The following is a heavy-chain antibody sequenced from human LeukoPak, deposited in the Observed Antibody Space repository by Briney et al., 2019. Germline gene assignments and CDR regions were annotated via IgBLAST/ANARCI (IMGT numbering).Heavy chain of an antibody. J-gene: IGHJ4*02. CDR3: ARDWVVRGVMDY. CDR1: GYTFTSYG. Sequence: ASVKVSCKASGYTFTSYGISWVRQAPGQGLEWMGWINPNSGGTNYAQKFQGRVTMTGDTSISTAYMELSRLRSDDTAVYYCARDWVVRGVMDYWGQGTLVTVSS. D-gene: IGHD3-10*01. CDR2: INPNSGGT. V-gene: IGHV1-2*02.